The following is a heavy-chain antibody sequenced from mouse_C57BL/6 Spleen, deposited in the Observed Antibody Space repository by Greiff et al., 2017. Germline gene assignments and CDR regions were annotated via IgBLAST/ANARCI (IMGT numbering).Heavy chain of an antibody. V-gene: IGHV1-55*01. CDR2: IYPGSGST. J-gene: IGHJ1*03. D-gene: IGHD1-1*01. CDR3: ASLYYYGSSYWYFDV. CDR1: GYTFTSYW. Sequence: QVQLQQPGAELVKPGASVKMSCKASGYTFTSYWITWVKQRPGQGLEWIGDIYPGSGSTNYNEKFKSKATLTVDTSSSTAYMKLSSLTSEDSAVYYCASLYYYGSSYWYFDVWGTGTTVTVSS.